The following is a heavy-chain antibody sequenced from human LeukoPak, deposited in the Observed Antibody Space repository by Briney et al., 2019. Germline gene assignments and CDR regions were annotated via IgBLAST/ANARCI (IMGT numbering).Heavy chain of an antibody. V-gene: IGHV4-39*07. D-gene: IGHD5-24*01. J-gene: IGHJ4*02. Sequence: SETLSLTCTVSAGSISSSSYYWGWIRQPPGKGLEWIGSIYYSGSTHYNPSLKSRVTISVDTSKNQFSLKLSSVTAADTAVYYCARDGEMATIENYFDYWDQGTLVTVSS. CDR1: AGSISSSSYY. CDR2: IYYSGST. CDR3: ARDGEMATIENYFDY.